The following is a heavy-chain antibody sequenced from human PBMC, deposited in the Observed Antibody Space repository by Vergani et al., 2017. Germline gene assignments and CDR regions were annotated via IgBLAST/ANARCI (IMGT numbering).Heavy chain of an antibody. CDR3: AIVGLQLWRTFDI. CDR2: IYHSGST. CDR1: GGSISDTHW. J-gene: IGHJ3*02. D-gene: IGHD5-18*01. V-gene: IGHV4-4*03. Sequence: QVQLQESGPGLVKPPGTLSLTCAVSGGSISDTHWWSWVRQSPGKGLEWIGEIYHSGSTNYNPSLQSRVTISVDKSKSQFSLRLTSVTAADTAVYYCAIVGLQLWRTFDIWGQGTMVTVSS.